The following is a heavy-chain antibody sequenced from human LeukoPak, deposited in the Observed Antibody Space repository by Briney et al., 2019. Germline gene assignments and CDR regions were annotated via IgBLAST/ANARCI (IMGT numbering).Heavy chain of an antibody. V-gene: IGHV3-48*04. J-gene: IGHJ4*02. CDR3: ARTPGGYSYGYDY. CDR1: GFTFSSYS. Sequence: GGSLRLSCAASGFTFSSYSMNWVRQAPGKGLEWVSYISSSGSTIYYADSVKGRFTISRDNAKNSLYLQMNSLRAEDTAVYYCARTPGGYSYGYDYWGQGTLVTVSS. CDR2: ISSSGSTI. D-gene: IGHD5-18*01.